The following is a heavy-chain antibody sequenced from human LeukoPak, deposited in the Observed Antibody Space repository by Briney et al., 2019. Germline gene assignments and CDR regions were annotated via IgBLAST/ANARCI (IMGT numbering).Heavy chain of an antibody. D-gene: IGHD6-19*01. CDR1: GYTFTSYY. Sequence: GASVKVSCKASGYTFTSYYMHWVRQAPGQGLEWMGIINPSGGSTSYAQKFQGRVTMTRDTSTSTVYMELSSLRSEDTAVYYCARAVAGSDYYYYYMDVWGTGTTVTVSS. CDR3: ARAVAGSDYYYYYMDV. J-gene: IGHJ6*03. CDR2: INPSGGST. V-gene: IGHV1-46*01.